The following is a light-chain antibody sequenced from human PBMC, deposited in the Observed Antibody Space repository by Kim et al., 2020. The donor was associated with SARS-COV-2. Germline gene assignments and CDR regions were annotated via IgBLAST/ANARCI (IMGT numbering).Light chain of an antibody. CDR2: WAS. CDR3: QQYYSTPRT. Sequence: DIVMTQSPDSLAVSLGERATINCKSSQSALYISNSKNYLAWYQQKPGQPPKLLIYWASTRESGVPDRFSGSGSGTDFTLTISSLQAEDVAVYYCQQYYSTPRTFGQGTKVDIK. CDR1: QSALYISNSKNY. J-gene: IGKJ1*01. V-gene: IGKV4-1*01.